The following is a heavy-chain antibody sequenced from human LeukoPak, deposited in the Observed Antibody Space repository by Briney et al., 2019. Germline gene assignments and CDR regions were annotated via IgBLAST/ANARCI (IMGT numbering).Heavy chain of an antibody. CDR1: GYTFTGYY. J-gene: IGHJ6*03. Sequence: ASVKVSCKASGYTFTGYYMHWVRQAPGQGLEWMGWNNPNSGGTNYAQKFQGRVTMTRDTSISTAYMELSRLRSDDTAVYYCARSPAPVVVIATYYMDVWGKGTTVTVSS. CDR3: ARSPAPVVVIATYYMDV. CDR2: NNPNSGGT. V-gene: IGHV1-2*02. D-gene: IGHD2-21*01.